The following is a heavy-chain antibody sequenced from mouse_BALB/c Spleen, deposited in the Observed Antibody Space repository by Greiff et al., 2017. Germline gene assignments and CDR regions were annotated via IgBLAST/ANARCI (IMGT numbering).Heavy chain of an antibody. CDR1: GYTFSSYW. V-gene: IGHV1-9*01. J-gene: IGHJ3*01. CDR2: ILPGSGST. CDR3: VYGNYEFAY. Sequence: VQLQQSGAELMKPGASVKISCKATGYTFSSYWIEWVKQRPGHGLEWIGEILPGSGSTNYNEKFKGKATFTADTSSNTAYMQLSSLTSEDSAVYYCVYGNYEFAYWGQGTLVTVSA. D-gene: IGHD2-1*01.